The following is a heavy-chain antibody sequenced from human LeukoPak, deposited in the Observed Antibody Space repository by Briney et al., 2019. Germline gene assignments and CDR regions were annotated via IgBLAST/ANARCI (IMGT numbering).Heavy chain of an antibody. J-gene: IGHJ4*02. D-gene: IGHD4-17*01. V-gene: IGHV3-48*03. CDR3: ARDFGGDYYFDY. Sequence: PGGSLRLSCAASGFTFSSYEMNWVRQAPGKGLEWVSYISSSGSTIYYADSVKGRFTISRDNAKNSLYLQMNSLRAEDTAVYYCARDFGGDYYFDYWGQGTLVTVSS. CDR2: ISSSGSTI. CDR1: GFTFSSYE.